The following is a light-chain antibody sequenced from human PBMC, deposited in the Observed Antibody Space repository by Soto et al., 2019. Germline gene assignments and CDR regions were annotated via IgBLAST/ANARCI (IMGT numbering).Light chain of an antibody. CDR1: QSVDSN. Sequence: EILMTQSPATLSVSPGERATLSCRASQSVDSNLAWYQQKPGQAPRLLIYGASTRATGISARFSGSGSGTEFTLTISSLQSEDVATFYCQEYKSAPLTFGGATKVDIK. CDR3: QEYKSAPLT. J-gene: IGKJ4*01. CDR2: GAS. V-gene: IGKV3-15*01.